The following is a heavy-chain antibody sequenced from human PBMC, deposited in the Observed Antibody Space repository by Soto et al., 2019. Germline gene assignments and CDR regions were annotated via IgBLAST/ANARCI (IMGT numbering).Heavy chain of an antibody. CDR3: ARHGAPTGWMDF. V-gene: IGHV4-39*01. Sequence: QLQLQESGPGLVKPSETLSLTCTVSGGSISSSSYYWGWIRQPPGKGLEWIGSIYYSGSTYYNPSLKSRVTISVDTSKNQFSLKLSSVTAADTAVYYCARHGAPTGWMDFGGQGTLVTVSS. CDR2: IYYSGST. D-gene: IGHD2-2*03. CDR1: GGSISSSSYY. J-gene: IGHJ4*02.